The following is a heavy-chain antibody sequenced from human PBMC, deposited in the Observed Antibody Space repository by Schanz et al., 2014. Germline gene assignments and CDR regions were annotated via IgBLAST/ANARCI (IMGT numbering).Heavy chain of an antibody. CDR3: ARDRQQLVGRIGYYYGMDV. J-gene: IGHJ6*02. Sequence: VQLVESGGGLIQPGGSLRLSCAVSGFSVSTNYMSWARQAPGKGLEWISSLYINAGSTRYADSVKGRFTISRDNSKNTLYLHMNSLRAEDSAVYYCARDRQQLVGRIGYYYGMDVWGQGTTVTVSS. CDR1: GFSVSTNY. CDR2: LYINAGST. V-gene: IGHV3-66*03. D-gene: IGHD6-13*01.